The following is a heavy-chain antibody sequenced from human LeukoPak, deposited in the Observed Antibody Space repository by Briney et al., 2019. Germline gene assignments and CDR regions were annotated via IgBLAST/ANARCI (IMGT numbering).Heavy chain of an antibody. J-gene: IGHJ4*02. V-gene: IGHV5-51*01. CDR2: IYPGDSDT. CDR1: GYSFTNYW. Sequence: GESLKISCKGSGYSFTNYWIGWVRQMPGKGLEWMGIIYPGDSDTRYSPSFQGQVTISADKSISTAYLQWSSLKASDTAMYYCARLYYYDSSGYFKGDPYYFDYWGQGTLVTVSS. D-gene: IGHD3-22*01. CDR3: ARLYYYDSSGYFKGDPYYFDY.